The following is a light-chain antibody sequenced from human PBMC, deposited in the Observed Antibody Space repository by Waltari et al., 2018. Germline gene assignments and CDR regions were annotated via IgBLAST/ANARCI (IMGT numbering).Light chain of an antibody. Sequence: QSALTQPASASGSPGQPITISCTGTSSDVGGYNYVSWYQQHPGKAPKLMIYEVSNRPSGVSNRFSGSKSGNTASLTISGLQAEDEDDYYCSSYTSSSTVVFGGGTKLTVL. CDR2: EVS. J-gene: IGLJ2*01. V-gene: IGLV2-14*01. CDR3: SSYTSSSTVV. CDR1: SSDVGGYNY.